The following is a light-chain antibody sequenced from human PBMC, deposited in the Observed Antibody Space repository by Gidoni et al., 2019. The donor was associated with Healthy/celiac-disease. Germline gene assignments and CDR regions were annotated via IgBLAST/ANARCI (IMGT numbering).Light chain of an antibody. CDR3: MQALQTPRT. J-gene: IGKJ2*01. CDR1: QSLLHSHVYNY. CDR2: LGS. V-gene: IGKV2-28*01. Sequence: DIVMTQSPLSLPVTPGEPASISCRSSQSLLHSHVYNYLDWYLQKPGQSPQLLIYLGSNRASGVPDRFSGSGSGTDFTLKISRVEAEDVGVYYCMQALQTPRTFGQGTKLEIK.